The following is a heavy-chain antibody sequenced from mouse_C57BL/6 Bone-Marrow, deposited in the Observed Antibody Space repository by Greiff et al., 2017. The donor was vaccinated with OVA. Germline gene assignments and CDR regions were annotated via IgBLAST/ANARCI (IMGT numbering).Heavy chain of an antibody. CDR1: GFTFSDYY. J-gene: IGHJ4*01. CDR2: ISNGGGST. V-gene: IGHV5-12*01. CDR3: ARLYNAMDY. Sequence: EVKLEESGGGLVQPGGSLKLSCAASGFTFSDYYMSWVRQTPEKRLEWVAYISNGGGSTYYPDTVKGRFTISRDNAKNTLYLQMSRLKSEDTAMYYCARLYNAMDYWGQGTSVTVSS.